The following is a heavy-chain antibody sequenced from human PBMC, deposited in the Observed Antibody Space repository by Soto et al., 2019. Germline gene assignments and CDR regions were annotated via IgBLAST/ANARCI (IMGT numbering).Heavy chain of an antibody. D-gene: IGHD3-10*01. CDR3: PSASSIRALVSASNWLAP. CDR2: VDVRGST. Sequence: QVHLQESGPGLVKPSETLSLTCTVSGGSITNHYWSWIRQPPGKGLEWIGYVDVRGSTTYSPSLTRRVSMSVPTSRIRFSLSLTSVTAADTAVYSCPSASSIRALVSASNWLAPWGQGTLVTVSS. V-gene: IGHV4-59*11. J-gene: IGHJ5*02. CDR1: GGSITNHY.